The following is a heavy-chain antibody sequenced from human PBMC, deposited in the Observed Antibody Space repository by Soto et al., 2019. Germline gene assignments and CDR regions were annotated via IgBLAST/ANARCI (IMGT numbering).Heavy chain of an antibody. V-gene: IGHV3-30-3*01. J-gene: IGHJ4*02. CDR1: GFTFSSYA. D-gene: IGHD3-3*01. Sequence: QVQLVESGGGVVQPGRSLRLSCAASGFTFSSYAMHWVRQAPGKGLEWVAVISYDGSNKYYADSVKGRFTISRDNSKNTLYLQMNSLRAEDTAVYYCARAARITIFGVVTNYYFDYWGQGTLVTVSS. CDR3: ARAARITIFGVVTNYYFDY. CDR2: ISYDGSNK.